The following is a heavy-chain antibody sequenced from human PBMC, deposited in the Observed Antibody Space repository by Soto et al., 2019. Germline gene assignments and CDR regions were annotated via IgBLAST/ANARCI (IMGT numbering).Heavy chain of an antibody. D-gene: IGHD5-18*01. CDR2: IIPIFGTA. CDR1: GGTFSSYA. CDR3: ASVDTGTTKGVGAFDV. Sequence: AVKFSFKASGGTFSSYAISWVRQAPGQGLDCSGGIIPIFGTANYAQKFQGRVTITADESTSTADMELSSLRSEDTAVYYCASVDTGTTKGVGAFDVSA. J-gene: IGHJ3*01. V-gene: IGHV1-69*13.